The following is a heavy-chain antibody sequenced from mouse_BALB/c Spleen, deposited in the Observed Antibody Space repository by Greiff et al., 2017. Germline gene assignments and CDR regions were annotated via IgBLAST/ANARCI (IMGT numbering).Heavy chain of an antibody. CDR2: IYPGDGDT. CDR1: GYAFSSYW. CDR3: ARWGSYYGSSPDY. J-gene: IGHJ2*01. V-gene: IGHV1-80*01. D-gene: IGHD1-1*01. Sequence: VKLMESGAELVRPGSSVKISCKASGYAFSSYWMNWVKQRPGQGLEWIGQIYPGDGDTNYNGKFKGKATLTADKSSSTAYMQLSSLTSEDSAVYFCARWGSYYGSSPDYWGQGTTLTVSS.